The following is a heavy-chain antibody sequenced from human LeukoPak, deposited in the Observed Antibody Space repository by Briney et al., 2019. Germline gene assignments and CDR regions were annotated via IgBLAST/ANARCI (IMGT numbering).Heavy chain of an antibody. Sequence: GGSLRLSCAASGFTFSTYSLNWVRQAPGKGLEWVSYISSSSSAIYYADSVKGRFTISRDNVQNSVYLQMNRLRAEDTAVYYCARGGSWWHGFDYWGLGTLVTVSS. J-gene: IGHJ4*02. CDR3: ARGGSWWHGFDY. CDR2: ISSSSSAI. V-gene: IGHV3-48*01. CDR1: GFTFSTYS. D-gene: IGHD6-13*01.